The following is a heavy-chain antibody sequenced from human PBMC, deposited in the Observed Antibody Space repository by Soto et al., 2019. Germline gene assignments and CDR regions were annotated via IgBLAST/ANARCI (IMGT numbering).Heavy chain of an antibody. CDR1: GXNFGSYC. Sequence: PXGSLRLSCSASGXNFGSYCMSWVRQAPGKGLEWVSCLTASGLNTYYTDSVKCRFTISIDKSRNTVYLQVSRLRVADTAVFHCAKGLGNAKEVWGQGTTGTVSS. CDR3: AKGLGNAKEV. V-gene: IGHV3-23*01. D-gene: IGHD2-8*01. CDR2: LTASGLNT. J-gene: IGHJ6*02.